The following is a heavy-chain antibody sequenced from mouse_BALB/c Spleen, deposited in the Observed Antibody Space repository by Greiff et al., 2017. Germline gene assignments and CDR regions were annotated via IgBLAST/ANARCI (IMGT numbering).Heavy chain of an antibody. D-gene: IGHD4-1*01. CDR1: GFTFSSYS. V-gene: IGHV5-12-2*01. J-gene: IGHJ2*01. CDR3: ARHAAGTYYFDY. Sequence: EVKLVESGGGLVQPGGSLKLSCAASGFTFSSYSMSWVRQTPEKRLEWVAYISNGGGSTYYPDTVKGRFTISRDNAKNTLYLQMSSLKSEDTAMYYCARHAAGTYYFDYWGQGTTLTVSS. CDR2: ISNGGGST.